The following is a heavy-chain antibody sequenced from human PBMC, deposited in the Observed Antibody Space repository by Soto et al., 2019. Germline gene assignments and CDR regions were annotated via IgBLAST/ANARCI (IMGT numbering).Heavy chain of an antibody. CDR2: INTGGSPA. CDR1: GFAFRHDY. V-gene: IGHV3-11*01. CDR3: ATGGIYYET. J-gene: IGHJ5*02. Sequence: GGSLRLSCTVSGFAFRHDYLTWIRQAPGKGLEWLSYINTGGSPAYYADSVKGRFTISTDIAKKSLYLQMDSLRADDTGVYYCATGGIYYETWGQGTLVTVSS. D-gene: IGHD1-26*01.